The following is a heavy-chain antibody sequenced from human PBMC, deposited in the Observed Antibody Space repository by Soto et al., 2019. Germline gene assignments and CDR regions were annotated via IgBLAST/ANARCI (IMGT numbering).Heavy chain of an antibody. Sequence: ASVKVSCKASGYTFTSYGISWVRQAPGQGLEWMGWISAYNGNTNYAQKLQGRVTMTTDTSTSTAYMELRSLRSDDTAVYYCARDPQQLWSRECYFDYWGQGTLVTVSS. J-gene: IGHJ4*02. D-gene: IGHD6-13*01. V-gene: IGHV1-18*01. CDR1: GYTFTSYG. CDR3: ARDPQQLWSRECYFDY. CDR2: ISAYNGNT.